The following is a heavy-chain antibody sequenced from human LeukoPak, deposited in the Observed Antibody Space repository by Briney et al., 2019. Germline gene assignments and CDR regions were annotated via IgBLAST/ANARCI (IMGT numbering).Heavy chain of an antibody. J-gene: IGHJ6*02. CDR3: ARARYCSGGSCYLGMDV. Sequence: SQTLSLTCAVSGDSVSSNGAAWTWIRQSPSRGLEWLGRIFYRSRWSDDYAPSVKSRITINPDTSKNQFSLHLNSVTPEDTAVYYCARARYCSGGSCYLGMDVWGQGTTVTVSS. CDR1: GDSVSSNGAA. V-gene: IGHV6-1*01. CDR2: IFYRSRWSD. D-gene: IGHD2-15*01.